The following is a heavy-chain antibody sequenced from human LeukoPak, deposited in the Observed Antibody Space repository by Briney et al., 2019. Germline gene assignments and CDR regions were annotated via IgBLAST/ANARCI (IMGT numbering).Heavy chain of an antibody. CDR2: ISYDGSNK. V-gene: IGHV3-30-3*01. Sequence: GRSLRLSCTASGFTFSSYAMHWVRQAPGKGLEWGAFISYDGSNKYYADSVKGRFTISRDNSKNTLYLQMNSLRAEDTAVYYCASLDSMVRGVSRPPYFDLWGRGTLVTVSS. D-gene: IGHD3-10*01. CDR1: GFTFSSYA. CDR3: ASLDSMVRGVSRPPYFDL. J-gene: IGHJ2*01.